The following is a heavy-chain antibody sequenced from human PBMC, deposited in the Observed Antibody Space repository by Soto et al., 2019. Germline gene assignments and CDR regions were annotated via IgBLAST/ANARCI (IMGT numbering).Heavy chain of an antibody. J-gene: IGHJ4*02. CDR2: IYPGDSDT. CDR3: ARIRYYYDSSGYYLDY. CDR1: GYSFTSYW. Sequence: PGESLKISCKGSGYSFTSYWIGWVRQMPGKGLEWMGIIYPGDSDTRYSPSFQGQVTISADKSISTAYLQWSSLKASDTAMYYCARIRYYYDSSGYYLDYWGQGTLVTVSS. V-gene: IGHV5-51*01. D-gene: IGHD3-22*01.